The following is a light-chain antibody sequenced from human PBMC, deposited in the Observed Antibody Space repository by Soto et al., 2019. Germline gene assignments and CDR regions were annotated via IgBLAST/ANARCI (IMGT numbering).Light chain of an antibody. J-gene: IGLJ2*01. Sequence: QSALAQPPSASGSPGQSVTISCTGTSSDIGGYNYISWYQQHPGKAPKLMIYEVTKRPSGVPDRFSASKSGNTASLTVSGFQAEDEGAYYCASYAVSNVIFGGGTKVTVL. CDR3: ASYAVSNVI. CDR2: EVT. CDR1: SSDIGGYNY. V-gene: IGLV2-8*01.